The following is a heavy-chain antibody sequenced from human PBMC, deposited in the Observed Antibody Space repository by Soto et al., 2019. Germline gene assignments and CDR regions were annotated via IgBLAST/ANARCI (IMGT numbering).Heavy chain of an antibody. Sequence: QLQLQESGPGLVKPSETLSLTCTVSGGSVSSSSYSWGWIRQSPRKGLEWIGTIYSSENTYYNPSLLRRVTISVDTSKNDFSVRLSSVTAADTAVYYCARLNGYCISTNCHGYYCMDVWGQGTTVTVSS. D-gene: IGHD2-2*03. CDR2: IYSSENT. J-gene: IGHJ6*02. CDR1: GGSVSSSSYS. V-gene: IGHV4-39*02. CDR3: ARLNGYCISTNCHGYYCMDV.